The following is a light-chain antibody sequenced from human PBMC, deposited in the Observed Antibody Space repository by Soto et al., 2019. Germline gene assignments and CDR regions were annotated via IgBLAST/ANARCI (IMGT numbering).Light chain of an antibody. J-gene: IGLJ1*01. V-gene: IGLV2-14*01. CDR1: NSDVGAYNY. Sequence: QSALTQPASVSGSPGQSITIPCTGTNSDVGAYNYVSWYQHHPGKAPKLMIYEVFTRSSGVSSRFSGSKSGSTASLTISGLQAEDEADYYCTSYTTTNTLYVFGTGTKLNVL. CDR3: TSYTTTNTLYV. CDR2: EVF.